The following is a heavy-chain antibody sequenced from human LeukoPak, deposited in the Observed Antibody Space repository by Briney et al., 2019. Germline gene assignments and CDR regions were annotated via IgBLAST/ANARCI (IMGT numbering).Heavy chain of an antibody. CDR2: ISSSSNYI. CDR1: GFTFSTYS. CDR3: ARDDQGSTYYDFWSGYYYP. Sequence: GSLRLSCAASGFTFSTYSMNWVRQAPGKGLEWVSSISSSSNYIYYADSMKGRFTISRDNAKNSLYLQMNSLRAEDTAVYYCARDDQGSTYYDFWSGYYYPWGQGTLVTVSS. J-gene: IGHJ5*02. V-gene: IGHV3-21*01. D-gene: IGHD3-3*01.